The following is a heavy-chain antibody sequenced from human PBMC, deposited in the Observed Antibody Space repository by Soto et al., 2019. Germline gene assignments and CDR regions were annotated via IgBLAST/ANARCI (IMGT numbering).Heavy chain of an antibody. CDR3: ARGLLLWFGESVINFDY. CDR2: ISAYNGNT. CDR1: GYTFTSYG. Sequence: ASVKVSSKASGYTFTSYGISWVRQAPGQGLEWMGWISAYNGNTNYAQKLQGRVTITTDTSTSTANMELRSLKSDVTAVYYCARGLLLWFGESVINFDYWGQGTLVTVSS. J-gene: IGHJ4*02. V-gene: IGHV1-18*01. D-gene: IGHD3-10*01.